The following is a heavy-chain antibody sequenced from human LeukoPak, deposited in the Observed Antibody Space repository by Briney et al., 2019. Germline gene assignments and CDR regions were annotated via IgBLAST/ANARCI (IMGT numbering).Heavy chain of an antibody. D-gene: IGHD6-19*01. V-gene: IGHV4-39*07. CDR1: GGSISSSSYY. Sequence: SETLSLTCTVSGGSISSSSYYWGGLRQPPGTGLEWLGSIYYSGSTYYNPSLKSRVTISVDTSKNQFSLKLSSVTAADTAVYYCARRRARAVAGNFDYWGQGTLVTVSS. CDR2: IYYSGST. CDR3: ARRRARAVAGNFDY. J-gene: IGHJ4*02.